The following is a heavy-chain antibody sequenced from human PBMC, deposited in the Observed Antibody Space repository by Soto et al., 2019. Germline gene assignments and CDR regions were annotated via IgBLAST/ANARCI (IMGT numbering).Heavy chain of an antibody. D-gene: IGHD3-10*01. CDR2: ISGSGGST. CDR1: GFTFNNYA. V-gene: IGHV3-23*01. J-gene: IGHJ6*02. Sequence: GGSLRLSCAASGFTFNNYAMTWVRQAPGKGLEWVSAISGSGGSTYYADSVRGRFTISRDNSKNTLYLQINSLRAEDTAIYYCAKDYYHGSGSYYGDYYGMDVWGQGTTVTGLL. CDR3: AKDYYHGSGSYYGDYYGMDV.